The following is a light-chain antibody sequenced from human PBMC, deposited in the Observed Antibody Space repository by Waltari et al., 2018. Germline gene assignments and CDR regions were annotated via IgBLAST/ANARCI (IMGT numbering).Light chain of an antibody. CDR1: QSLLHRNGHNY. CDR2: LGS. Sequence: DIVMTQSPLSLPVTPGEAASISCRSSQSLLHRNGHNYLDWYLQKPGQSPQLLCYLGSNRASGVPDRFSGSGSGTDFTLKISRVEAEDVGVYYCMQSLQTPLTFGGGTKVEIK. V-gene: IGKV2-28*01. J-gene: IGKJ4*01. CDR3: MQSLQTPLT.